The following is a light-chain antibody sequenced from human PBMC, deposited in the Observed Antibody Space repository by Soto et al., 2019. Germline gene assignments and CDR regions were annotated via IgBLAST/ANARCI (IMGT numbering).Light chain of an antibody. V-gene: IGLV2-14*01. CDR1: SSDVGGYNY. J-gene: IGLJ1*01. CDR2: EVS. CDR3: ISRTSSSTYV. Sequence: QSALTQPASVSGSPGQSITISCTGTSSDVGGYNYVSWYQQHPGKVPKLIIYEVSNRPSGISHRFSGSKSGNMASLTISGLLAEDEADYYCISRTSSSTYVFGTGTKLTVL.